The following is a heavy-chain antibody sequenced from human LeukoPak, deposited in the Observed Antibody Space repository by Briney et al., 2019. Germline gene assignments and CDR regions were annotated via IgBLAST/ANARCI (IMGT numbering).Heavy chain of an antibody. CDR2: LRYDETIK. CDR3: AKDSANYCVDY. J-gene: IGHJ4*02. Sequence: GGSLRLSCAASGFTFSDYYMSWIRQAPGKGLELVAFLRYDETIKYYADSVKGRFSISRDASKNMLYLQMNSLRVEDTAVYYCAKDSANYCVDYWGQGTLVTVSS. V-gene: IGHV3-30*02. D-gene: IGHD1-26*01. CDR1: GFTFSDYY.